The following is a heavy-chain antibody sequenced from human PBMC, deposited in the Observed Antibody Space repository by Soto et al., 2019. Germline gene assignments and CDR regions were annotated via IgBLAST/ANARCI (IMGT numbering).Heavy chain of an antibody. CDR1: GFTFSESY. V-gene: IGHV3-11*01. CDR2: ISSAAVTI. J-gene: IGHJ6*02. CDR3: ARVHSFMQV. Sequence: QVQLVESGGCVVKPGGSLILSCAASGFTFSESYMSWFRQAPGLGLEFISYISSAAVTIYNADAVQSRSTISRNNAKNSLYLQMNRLRAEDTAVYYCARVHSFMQVWGHGSTVIV. D-gene: IGHD1-1*01.